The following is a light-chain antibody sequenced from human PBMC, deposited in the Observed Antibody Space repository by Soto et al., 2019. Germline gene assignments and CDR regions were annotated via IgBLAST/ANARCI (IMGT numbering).Light chain of an antibody. CDR2: SNS. V-gene: IGLV1-40*01. CDR3: QSYDSSLNTVI. J-gene: IGLJ2*01. CDR1: SSNIGAGYD. Sequence: QSLLTQSPSVSGAPGQRVTISCTGSSSNIGAGYDVHWYQQLPGTAPKLVIYSNSNRPSGVPDRFSGSKSGTSASLAITGLQTDDEADYYCQSYDSSLNTVIFGGGTKLTVL.